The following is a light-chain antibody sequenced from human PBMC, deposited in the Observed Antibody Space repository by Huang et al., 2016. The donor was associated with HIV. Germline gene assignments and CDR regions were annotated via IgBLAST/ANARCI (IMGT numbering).Light chain of an antibody. Sequence: IQLTQSPSSLSASVGDRGTITCRASQGINNYLAWYQQKSGKAPKHLIYAASSLQSGVRSRCGGGASGTDFPLTIDALQPEESATGYCRQLDSYPRTVGGGTKVEIK. J-gene: IGKJ4*01. CDR3: RQLDSYPRT. CDR2: AAS. CDR1: QGINNY. V-gene: IGKV1-9*01.